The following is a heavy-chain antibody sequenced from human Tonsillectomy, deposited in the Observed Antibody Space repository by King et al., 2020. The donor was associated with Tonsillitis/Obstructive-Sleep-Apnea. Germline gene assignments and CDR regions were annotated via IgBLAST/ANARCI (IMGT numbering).Heavy chain of an antibody. CDR1: GGSISNYY. CDR2: IYYTWST. Sequence: VQLQESGPGLVKPSETLSLTCTVSGGSISNYYWSWIRQPPGKGLEYIGYIYYTWSTNYNPSLKSRVTISVDTSKNQFSLKLSSVTAADTAVYYCARRSGTYGHFAYWGQGTLVTVSS. V-gene: IGHV4-59*08. J-gene: IGHJ4*02. D-gene: IGHD1-26*01. CDR3: ARRSGTYGHFAY.